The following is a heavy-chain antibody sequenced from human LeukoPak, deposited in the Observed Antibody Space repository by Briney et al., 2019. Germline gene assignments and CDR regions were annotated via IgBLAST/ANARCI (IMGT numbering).Heavy chain of an antibody. CDR3: ARLAQGIAVAGYPYYYYYYMDV. D-gene: IGHD6-19*01. V-gene: IGHV4-59*01. CDR1: GGSISSYF. CDR2: IYYSGST. J-gene: IGHJ6*03. Sequence: SETLSLTCTVSGGSISSYFWSWIRQPPGKGLEWIGYIYYSGSTNYNPSLKSRVTISVDTSKNQFSLKLSSVTAADTAVYYCARLAQGIAVAGYPYYYYYYMDVWGKGTTVTISS.